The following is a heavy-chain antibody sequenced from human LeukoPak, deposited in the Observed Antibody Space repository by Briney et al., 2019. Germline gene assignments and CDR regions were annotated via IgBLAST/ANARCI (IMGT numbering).Heavy chain of an antibody. CDR1: GFTFSSYW. Sequence: GGSLRLSCAASGFTFSSYWMSWVRQAPGKGLEWVSLISGDGGSTYYADSVKGRFTISRDNSKNSLYLQMNSLRTEDTALYYCAKIYSSSWYNAFDIWGQGTMVTVSS. J-gene: IGHJ3*02. V-gene: IGHV3-43*02. CDR3: AKIYSSSWYNAFDI. CDR2: ISGDGGST. D-gene: IGHD6-13*01.